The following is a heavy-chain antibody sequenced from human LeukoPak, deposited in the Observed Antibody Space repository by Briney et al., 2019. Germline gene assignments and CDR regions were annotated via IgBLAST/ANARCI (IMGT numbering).Heavy chain of an antibody. CDR3: ARRRYYSSGHHDY. J-gene: IGHJ4*02. CDR1: GFTFRSYG. CDR2: VSGSGGST. D-gene: IGHD3-22*01. V-gene: IGHV3-23*01. Sequence: PGGSLRLSCAASGFTFRSYGMSWVRQAPGKGLEWVSTVSGSGGSTYYADSVKGRFTFSRDNSENTLYLQMNSLRAEDTAIYYCARRRYYSSGHHDYWGQGTLVTDSS.